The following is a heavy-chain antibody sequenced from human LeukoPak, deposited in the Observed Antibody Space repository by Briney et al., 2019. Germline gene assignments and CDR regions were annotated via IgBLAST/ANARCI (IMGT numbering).Heavy chain of an antibody. Sequence: ASVKVSCKASGYTFTSYGISWVRQAPGQGLEWMGWIRAYNGNTNYAQKRQGRVTMTTDTTTSTAYMELRSLRSDDTAVYYCARMRGYYDSSGYPFDYWGQGTLVTVSS. V-gene: IGHV1-18*01. CDR3: ARMRGYYDSSGYPFDY. D-gene: IGHD3-22*01. CDR2: IRAYNGNT. J-gene: IGHJ4*02. CDR1: GYTFTSYG.